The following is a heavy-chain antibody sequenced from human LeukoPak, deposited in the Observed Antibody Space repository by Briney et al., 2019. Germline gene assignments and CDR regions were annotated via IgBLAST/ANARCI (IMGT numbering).Heavy chain of an antibody. J-gene: IGHJ6*02. V-gene: IGHV3-21*01. CDR1: GFTFSSYS. CDR3: ASPRGAGYYYYGMDV. D-gene: IGHD1-26*01. Sequence: PGGSLRLSCAASGFTFSSYSMNWVRQAPGKGLEWVSSISSSSSSYIYYADSVKGRFTISRDNSKNTLYLQMNSLRAEDTAVYYCASPRGAGYYYYGMDVWGQGTTVTVSS. CDR2: ISSSSSSYI.